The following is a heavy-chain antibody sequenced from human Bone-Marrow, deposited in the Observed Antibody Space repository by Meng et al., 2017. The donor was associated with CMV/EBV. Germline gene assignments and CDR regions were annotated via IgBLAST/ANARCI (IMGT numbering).Heavy chain of an antibody. Sequence: SETLSLTCTVSGGSISSSSYYWGWLRQPPGKGLEWIGSIYYSGSTYYNPSLKSRVTISVDTSKNQFSLKLSTVTAADTAVYYCARPYSSSWYGYYCGMDVWGQGTTVTVSS. V-gene: IGHV4-39*01. CDR1: GGSISSSSYY. CDR2: IYYSGST. D-gene: IGHD6-13*01. CDR3: ARPYSSSWYGYYCGMDV. J-gene: IGHJ6*02.